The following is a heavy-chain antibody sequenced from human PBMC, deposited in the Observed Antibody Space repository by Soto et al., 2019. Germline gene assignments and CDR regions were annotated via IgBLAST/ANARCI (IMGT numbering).Heavy chain of an antibody. CDR2: ISADNGNT. CDR1: GYTFTRYT. CDR3: ARDQGTNHYDFWSGYSPRPRSDY. Sequence: GASVKVSCKASGYTFTRYTMNWVRQAPGQRLEWMGWISADNGNTNSAQKLQGRVTMTTDTSTSTAYMELRSLRSDDTAVYYCARDQGTNHYDFWSGYSPRPRSDYWGQGTLVTVSS. D-gene: IGHD3-3*01. V-gene: IGHV1-18*01. J-gene: IGHJ4*02.